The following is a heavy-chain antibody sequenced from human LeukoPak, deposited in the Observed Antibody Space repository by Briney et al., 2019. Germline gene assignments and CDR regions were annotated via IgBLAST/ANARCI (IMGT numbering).Heavy chain of an antibody. Sequence: GSLRLSCAASGFTVSSNYMSWIRQPPGKGLEWIGSLYYSGSNYYNPSLKSRVTISVDTSKNQFSLKLTSVTAADTAVYYCARDAFYYDSSEDYWGQGTLVTVSS. CDR1: GFTVSSNY. D-gene: IGHD3-22*01. V-gene: IGHV4-39*07. J-gene: IGHJ4*02. CDR2: LYYSGSN. CDR3: ARDAFYYDSSEDY.